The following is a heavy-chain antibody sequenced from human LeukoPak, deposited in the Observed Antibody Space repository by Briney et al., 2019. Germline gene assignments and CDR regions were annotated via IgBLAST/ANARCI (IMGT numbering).Heavy chain of an antibody. CDR1: GFIFHEYS. D-gene: IGHD4-23*01. CDR3: ARPYGGNSYFFDY. J-gene: IGHJ4*02. V-gene: IGHV3-43*01. CDR2: ISWDGDRT. Sequence: GGSLRLSCAASGFIFHEYSMHWVRQVPGKGLEWVSLISWDGDRTFYADFVQGRFTISRDNSKNTVDLQMDSPTTEDAALYFCARPYGGNSYFFDYWGLGTLVTVSS.